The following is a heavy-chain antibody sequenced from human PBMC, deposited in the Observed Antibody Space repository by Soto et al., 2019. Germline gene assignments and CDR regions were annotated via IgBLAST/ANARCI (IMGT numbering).Heavy chain of an antibody. J-gene: IGHJ4*02. CDR1: GGTFSSYA. V-gene: IGHV1-69*01. Sequence: QVQLVQSGADVKKPGSSVKVSCKASGGTFSSYAISWVRQAPGQGLEWMGGIIPFFGTANYAQKFQGRVTITADESTITAYMELSSLRSEDTAVYYCARDRKGATNFDYWGQGTLVTVSS. CDR3: ARDRKGATNFDY. CDR2: IIPFFGTA. D-gene: IGHD1-26*01.